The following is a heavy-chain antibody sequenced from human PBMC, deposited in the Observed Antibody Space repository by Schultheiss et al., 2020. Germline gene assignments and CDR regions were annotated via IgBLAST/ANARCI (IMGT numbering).Heavy chain of an antibody. J-gene: IGHJ5*02. V-gene: IGHV3-74*01. CDR3: ARSFPYYDYVWGSSPLDP. Sequence: GGSMRLSCAASGFTFSSYWMHWVRQAPGKGLVWVSRINSDGSSTSYADSVKGRFTISRDNAKNTLYLQMNSLRAEDTAVYYCARSFPYYDYVWGSSPLDPWGPGTLVTVAS. D-gene: IGHD3-16*01. CDR1: GFTFSSYW. CDR2: INSDGSST.